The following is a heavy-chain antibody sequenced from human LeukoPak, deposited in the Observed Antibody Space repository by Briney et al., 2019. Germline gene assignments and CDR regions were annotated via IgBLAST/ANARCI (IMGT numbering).Heavy chain of an antibody. CDR2: ISSSSSTI. D-gene: IGHD6-13*01. J-gene: IGHJ5*02. Sequence: GGSLRLSCAASGFTFSSYRMNWVRQAPGKGLEWVSYISSSSSTIYYADSVKGRFTISRDNAKNSLYLQMNSLRAEDTAVYYCARFGPKRSRIAAAGIDPWGQGTLVTVSS. V-gene: IGHV3-48*01. CDR1: GFTFSSYR. CDR3: ARFGPKRSRIAAAGIDP.